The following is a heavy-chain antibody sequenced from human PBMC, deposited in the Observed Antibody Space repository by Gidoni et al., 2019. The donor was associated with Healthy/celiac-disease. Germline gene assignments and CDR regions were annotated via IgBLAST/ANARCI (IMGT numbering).Heavy chain of an antibody. V-gene: IGHV3-21*01. J-gene: IGHJ3*02. CDR1: GFTFSGYS. Sequence: EVQLVESGGGLVKPGGSLRLSCAASGFTFSGYSMNWVRQAPGKGLEWVSSISSSSSYIYYADSVKGRFTISRDNAKNSLYLQMNSLRAEDTAVYYCARPQWLENAFDIWGQGTMVTVSS. D-gene: IGHD6-19*01. CDR3: ARPQWLENAFDI. CDR2: ISSSSSYI.